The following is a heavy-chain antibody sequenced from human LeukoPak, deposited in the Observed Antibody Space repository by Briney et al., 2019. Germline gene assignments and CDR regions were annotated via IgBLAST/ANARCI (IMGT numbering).Heavy chain of an antibody. CDR3: AKGSQGGGSYYLDY. V-gene: IGHV3-43*01. CDR2: ISWDGGST. J-gene: IGHJ4*02. Sequence: PGGSLRLSCAAPGFTFDDYTMHWVRQAPGKGLEWVSLISWDGGSTYYADSVKGRFTISRDNSKNSLYLQMNSLRTEDTALYYFAKGSQGGGSYYLDYWGQGTLVTVSS. D-gene: IGHD1-26*01. CDR1: GFTFDDYT.